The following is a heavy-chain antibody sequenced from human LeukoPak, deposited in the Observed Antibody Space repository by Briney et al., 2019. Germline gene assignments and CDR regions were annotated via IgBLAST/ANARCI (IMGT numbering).Heavy chain of an antibody. V-gene: IGHV3-48*01. J-gene: IGHJ4*02. CDR1: GFTFSSYS. D-gene: IGHD7-27*01. Sequence: GGSLRLSCAASGFTFSSYSMNWVRQAPGRGLEWLSYISSGSRTIYYADSVKDRFTISRDNAKNSLYFQMNSLRVDDTAVYYCARESITGDRDFDYWGQGTLITVSS. CDR2: ISSGSRTI. CDR3: ARESITGDRDFDY.